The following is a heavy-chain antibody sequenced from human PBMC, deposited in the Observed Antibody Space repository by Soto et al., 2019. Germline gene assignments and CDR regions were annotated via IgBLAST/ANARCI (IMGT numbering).Heavy chain of an antibody. J-gene: IGHJ4*02. CDR1: GFVFEMYW. CDR3: TRGQRPSSIGTGAV. Sequence: GGSLRLACVASGFVFEMYWMHWVRHVPGKGLGWVSRISDDGARTDYADSVRGRFTISRDNANNALYLQMNALRGEDTAVYFFTRGQRPSSIGTGAVWGRGVLVTVSS. V-gene: IGHV3-74*01. CDR2: ISDDGART. D-gene: IGHD6-25*01.